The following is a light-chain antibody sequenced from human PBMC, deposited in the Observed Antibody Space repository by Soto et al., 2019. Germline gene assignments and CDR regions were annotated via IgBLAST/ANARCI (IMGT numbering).Light chain of an antibody. J-gene: IGKJ1*01. V-gene: IGKV3-11*01. CDR2: DAS. CDR3: QQRSNWLWT. Sequence: EIGLTQSPATLSLSPGERATLSCRASQSVSSYLAWYQQKPGQAPRLLIYDASNRATGIPARFGGSGSGTDFTLTISSLEPEDFAVYYCQQRSNWLWTFGQGTKVDIK. CDR1: QSVSSY.